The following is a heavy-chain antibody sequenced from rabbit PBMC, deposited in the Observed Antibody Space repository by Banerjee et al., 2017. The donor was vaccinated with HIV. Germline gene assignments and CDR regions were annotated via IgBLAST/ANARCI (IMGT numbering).Heavy chain of an antibody. V-gene: IGHV1S45*01. Sequence: QQQLVESGGGLVQPEGSLTLTCKASGFDFSSNAMCWVRQAPGKGPEWIACIYAGSSGYTYYASWAKGRFTISKTSSTTVTLQMASLTAADTATYFCARSSGNYYFNLWGPGTLVTVS. D-gene: IGHD7-1*01. J-gene: IGHJ4*01. CDR2: IYAGSSGYT. CDR1: GFDFSSNA. CDR3: ARSSGNYYFNL.